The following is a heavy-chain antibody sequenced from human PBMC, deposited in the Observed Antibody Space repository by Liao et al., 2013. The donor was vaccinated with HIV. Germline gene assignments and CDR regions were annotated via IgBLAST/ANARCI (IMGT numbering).Heavy chain of an antibody. Sequence: QVQLQESGPGLVKPSETLSLNCTVSGGSISSYYWSWIRQPAGKGLEWIGAYLYQWEHQLQPLPQESSHHVSRHVQEPVSLRLSSVTAADTAVYYCARDPYSSSWYNAFDIWGQGTMVTVSS. V-gene: IGHV4-4*07. CDR3: ARDPYSSSWYNAFDI. J-gene: IGHJ3*02. CDR2: LYQWEH. D-gene: IGHD6-13*01. CDR1: GGSISSYY.